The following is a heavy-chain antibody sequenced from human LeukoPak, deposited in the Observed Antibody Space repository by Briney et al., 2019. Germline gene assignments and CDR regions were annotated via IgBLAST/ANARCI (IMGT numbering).Heavy chain of an antibody. CDR2: INSNSGDT. J-gene: IGHJ4*02. V-gene: IGHV1-2*02. D-gene: IGHD3-3*01. CDR1: GYTFTGYY. Sequence: SVKVSCKASGYTFTGYYVHWVRQAPGQGLEWMGWINSNSGDTKYAQKFQGRVTMTRATSIGLAYMELSRLKSDDTAVYYCATSRFLEWLYLLDYWGQGTLVTVSS. CDR3: ATSRFLEWLYLLDY.